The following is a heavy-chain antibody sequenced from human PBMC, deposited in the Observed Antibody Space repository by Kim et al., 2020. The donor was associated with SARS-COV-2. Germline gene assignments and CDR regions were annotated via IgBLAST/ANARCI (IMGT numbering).Heavy chain of an antibody. CDR1: GFTFGDYA. D-gene: IGHD6-19*01. CDR2: ISWNSGSI. Sequence: GGSLRLSCAASGFTFGDYAMHWVRQAPGKGLEWVSGISWNSGSIGYADSVKGRFTISRDNAKNSLYLQMNSLRAEDTALYYCAKASSGWTGDAFDIWGQGTMVTVSS. J-gene: IGHJ3*02. CDR3: AKASSGWTGDAFDI. V-gene: IGHV3-9*01.